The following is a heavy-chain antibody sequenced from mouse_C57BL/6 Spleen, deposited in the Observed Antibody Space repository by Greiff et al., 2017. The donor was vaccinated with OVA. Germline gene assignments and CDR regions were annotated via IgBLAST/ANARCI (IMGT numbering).Heavy chain of an antibody. CDR2: IYPSDSET. CDR3: ARGGASYDPSYYFDY. D-gene: IGHD2-3*01. Sequence: VQLQQPGAELVRPGSSVKLSCKASGYTFTSYWMDWVKQRPGQGLEWIGNIYPSDSETHYNQKFKDKATLTVDKSSSTAYMQLSSLTSEDSAVYYCARGGASYDPSYYFDYWGQGTTLTVSS. CDR1: GYTFTSYW. V-gene: IGHV1-61*01. J-gene: IGHJ2*01.